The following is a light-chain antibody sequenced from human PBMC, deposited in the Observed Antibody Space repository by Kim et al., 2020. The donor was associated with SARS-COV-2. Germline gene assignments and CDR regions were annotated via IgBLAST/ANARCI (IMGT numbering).Light chain of an antibody. J-gene: IGKJ1*01. CDR2: KAS. V-gene: IGKV1-5*03. CDR1: QNINHW. CDR3: QHYWT. Sequence: DIQMTQSPSSLSASVGDRVTITCRASQNINHWLAWYEQKPGKAPKLLIYKASILESGVPSRFSGSGSGTEFTLTISSLQPDDFATYYSQHYWTFGQGTKVDIK.